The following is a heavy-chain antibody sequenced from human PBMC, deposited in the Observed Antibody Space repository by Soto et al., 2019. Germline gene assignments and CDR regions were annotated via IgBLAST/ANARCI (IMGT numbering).Heavy chain of an antibody. CDR1: GFTFSSYS. J-gene: IGHJ4*02. Sequence: PGGSLRLSCAASGFTFSSYSMNWVRQAPGKGLEWVSYIIISSSTFYYADSVKGRFTISRDIAMNSLYLQMNCLRDEDTAVYYCARVLPGYNDFEDYFDYWGQGALVTVSS. D-gene: IGHD5-12*01. V-gene: IGHV3-48*02. CDR2: IIISSSTF. CDR3: ARVLPGYNDFEDYFDY.